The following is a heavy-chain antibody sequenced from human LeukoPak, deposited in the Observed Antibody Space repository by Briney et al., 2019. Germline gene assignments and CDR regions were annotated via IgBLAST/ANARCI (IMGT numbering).Heavy chain of an antibody. CDR3: AGELGGSGSYGGGGDY. V-gene: IGHV1-2*02. J-gene: IGHJ4*02. D-gene: IGHD3-10*01. Sequence: ASVKVSCKASGYTFTGYYMHWVRQAPGQGLEWMGWINPNSGGTNYAQKFQGRVTMTRDTSISTAYMELSRLRSDDTAVYYGAGELGGSGSYGGGGDYWGQGTLVTVSS. CDR2: INPNSGGT. CDR1: GYTFTGYY.